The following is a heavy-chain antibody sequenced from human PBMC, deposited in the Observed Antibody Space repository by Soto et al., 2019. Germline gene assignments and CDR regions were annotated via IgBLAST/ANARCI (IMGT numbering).Heavy chain of an antibody. Sequence: EVQLLESGGGLVQPGGSLRLSCAASGFTFSSYAISWVRQAPGRGLEWVSAISGSGGSTYYADSVKGRFTISRDNSKNTLYLQMNSLRAEDTAVYYCAKGGSSNSGVYYFDYWGQGTLVTVSS. D-gene: IGHD6-13*01. J-gene: IGHJ4*02. CDR1: GFTFSSYA. CDR2: ISGSGGST. V-gene: IGHV3-23*01. CDR3: AKGGSSNSGVYYFDY.